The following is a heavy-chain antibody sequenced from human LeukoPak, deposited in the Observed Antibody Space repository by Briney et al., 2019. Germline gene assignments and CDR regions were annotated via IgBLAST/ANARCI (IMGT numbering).Heavy chain of an antibody. V-gene: IGHV3-30*02. J-gene: IGHJ4*02. Sequence: GGSLRLSCAASGFTFSSFGMHWVRQAPGKGLEWVAFIRYDESNKYYADSVKGRLTISRDNSKNTLYLQMSSLRAEDTAVYYCAKGFDTSGSYPYYSDYWGQGTLVTVSS. CDR3: AKGFDTSGSYPYYSDY. D-gene: IGHD3-22*01. CDR1: GFTFSSFG. CDR2: IRYDESNK.